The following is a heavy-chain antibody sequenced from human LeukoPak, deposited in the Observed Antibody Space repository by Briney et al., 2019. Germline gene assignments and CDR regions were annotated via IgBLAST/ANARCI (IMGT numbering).Heavy chain of an antibody. CDR1: GGSISSSNW. CDR3: AMSLRDFLSFDY. J-gene: IGHJ4*02. V-gene: IGHV4-4*02. Sequence: SETLSLTCAVSGGSISSSNWWSWVRQPPGKGLEWIGEIYHSGSTNYNPSLKSRVTISVDKSKNQFSLKLSSVTAADTAVYYCAMSLRDFLSFDYWGQGAPVTVSS. CDR2: IYHSGST. D-gene: IGHD3-3*01.